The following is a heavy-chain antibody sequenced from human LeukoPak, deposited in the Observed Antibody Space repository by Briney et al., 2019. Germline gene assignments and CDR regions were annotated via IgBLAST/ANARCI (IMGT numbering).Heavy chain of an antibody. CDR2: ISSSGSTI. Sequence: PGGSLRLSCAASGFTFSDYYMSWIRQAPGKGLEWVSYISSSGSTIYYADSVKGRFTISRDNAKNSLYLQMNSLRDEDTAVYYCARGGGPVLRFLEWLFPSDLDYWGQGTLVTVSS. J-gene: IGHJ4*02. V-gene: IGHV3-11*04. CDR1: GFTFSDYY. CDR3: ARGGGPVLRFLEWLFPSDLDY. D-gene: IGHD3-3*01.